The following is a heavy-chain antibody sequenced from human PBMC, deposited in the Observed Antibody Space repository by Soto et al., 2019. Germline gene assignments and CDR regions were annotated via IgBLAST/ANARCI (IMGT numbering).Heavy chain of an antibody. CDR1: GFTFSTYW. CDR2: IKQDGSEN. Sequence: DVQLVESGGGLVQPGGSLRLSCAASGFTFSTYWMNWVRQAPGKGLEWVANIKQDGSENYYVDSVKGRFTISSDNAKNSVFLQMSNLRAEDTGVYFCAGGSGWLVTDWGQGTLVTASS. V-gene: IGHV3-7*04. D-gene: IGHD6-19*01. J-gene: IGHJ4*02. CDR3: AGGSGWLVTD.